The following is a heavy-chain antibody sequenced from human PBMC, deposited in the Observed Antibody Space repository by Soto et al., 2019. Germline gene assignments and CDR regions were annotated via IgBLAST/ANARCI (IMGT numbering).Heavy chain of an antibody. CDR2: ISSDGSST. CDR3: ARHNRDY. CDR1: GFTFSNYW. Sequence: PGGSLRLSCVASGFTFSNYWMHWVRQAPGKGLVWVSRISSDGSSTDCADSVKGRFTISRDNAKNTLYLQMDSLRAEDTAMYYCARHNRDYWGQGTLVTVSS. V-gene: IGHV3-74*01. J-gene: IGHJ4*02.